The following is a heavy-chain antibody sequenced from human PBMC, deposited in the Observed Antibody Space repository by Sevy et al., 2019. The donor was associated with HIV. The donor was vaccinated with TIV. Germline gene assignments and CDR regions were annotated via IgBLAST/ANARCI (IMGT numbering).Heavy chain of an antibody. Sequence: ASVKVSCKASGGTFSSYAISWVRQAPGQGLEWMGGIIPIFGTANYAQKFQGRVTITADESTSTAYMELSSLRSEDTAVYYCARDIGYYDSSGYPSYFDYWGQGTLVTVSS. V-gene: IGHV1-69*13. CDR3: ARDIGYYDSSGYPSYFDY. D-gene: IGHD3-22*01. CDR1: GGTFSSYA. J-gene: IGHJ4*02. CDR2: IIPIFGTA.